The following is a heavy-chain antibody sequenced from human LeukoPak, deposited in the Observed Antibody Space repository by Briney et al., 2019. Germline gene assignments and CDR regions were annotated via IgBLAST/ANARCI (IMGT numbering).Heavy chain of an antibody. CDR1: GFTFTTYA. CDR2: ISYDASTK. Sequence: GGSLRLSCAASGFTFTTYAMHWVRQAPGKGLEWVAVISYDASTKYYADSVKGRFTISRDNSKNTLYLQMNSLRAEDTAVYYCARHPSQDDYWGQGTLVTVSS. CDR3: ARHPSQDDY. J-gene: IGHJ4*02. V-gene: IGHV3-30-3*01.